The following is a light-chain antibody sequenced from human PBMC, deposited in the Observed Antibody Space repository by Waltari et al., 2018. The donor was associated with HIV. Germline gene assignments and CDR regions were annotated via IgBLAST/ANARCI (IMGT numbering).Light chain of an antibody. CDR1: SNKCGSESL. J-gene: IGLJ1*01. CDR3: CSCPRSGIRYV. Sequence: QSALTQSASVSGSPGQSITIPCPGTSNKCGSESLVTWYQHHPGEAPKLIISEVTKRPAGVSNRFSGPKSGNTSSLTISGLQAEDEADYYCCSCPRSGIRYVFGTGTKVSVL. CDR2: EVT. V-gene: IGLV2-23*02.